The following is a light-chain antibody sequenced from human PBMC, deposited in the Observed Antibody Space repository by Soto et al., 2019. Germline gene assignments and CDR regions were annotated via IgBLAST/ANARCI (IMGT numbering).Light chain of an antibody. Sequence: TKTPSESETLDHRGTIISTESSSNIGSNTVNWYQQLPGTAPKLLIYSNNQRPSGVPDRFSGSKSGTSASLAISGLQSEDEADYYCAAWDDSLNGYVFGTVTKVTVL. CDR1: SSNIGSNT. V-gene: IGLV1-44*01. CDR3: AAWDDSLNGYV. J-gene: IGLJ1*01. CDR2: SNN.